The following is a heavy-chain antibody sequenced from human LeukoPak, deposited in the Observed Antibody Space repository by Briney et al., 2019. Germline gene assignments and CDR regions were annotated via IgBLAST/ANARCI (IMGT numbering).Heavy chain of an antibody. J-gene: IGHJ6*04. V-gene: IGHV3-7*01. D-gene: IGHD3-3*01. Sequence: GGSLRLSCTGFDIRFDTYWVTWVRQAPGKGLQWVANIREDGSEKYYVDSVKGRFTISRDNAKNSVSLQMDGLRAEDTAVYHCVRESDVWSGPGIGRPLDVWGKGTTVTVSS. CDR3: VRESDVWSGPGIGRPLDV. CDR2: IREDGSEK. CDR1: DIRFDTYW.